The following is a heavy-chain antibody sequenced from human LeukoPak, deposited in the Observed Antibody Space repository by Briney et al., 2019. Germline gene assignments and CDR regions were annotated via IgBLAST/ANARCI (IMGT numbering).Heavy chain of an antibody. CDR2: IFPSGGEI. CDR1: GFTFSTFA. J-gene: IGHJ6*03. V-gene: IGHV3-21*01. CDR3: ARERGGASSSWYNYYYYYYYMDV. Sequence: PGGSLRLSCAASGFTFSTFAMIWVRQPPGKGLEWVSSIFPSGGEIHYADSVRGRFTISRDNAKNSLYLQMNSLRAEDTAVYYCARERGGASSSWYNYYYYYYYMDVWGKGTTVTISS. D-gene: IGHD6-13*01.